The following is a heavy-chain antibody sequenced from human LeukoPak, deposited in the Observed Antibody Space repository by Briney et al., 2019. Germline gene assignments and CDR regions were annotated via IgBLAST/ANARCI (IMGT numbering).Heavy chain of an antibody. CDR1: GFTFSDYY. D-gene: IGHD3-10*01. CDR2: ISSSSSYT. J-gene: IGHJ4*02. V-gene: IGHV3-11*06. CDR3: ARDSRMSYYYGSGSYYTARYFDY. Sequence: GGSLRLSCAASGFTFSDYYMSWIRQAPGKGLEWVSYISSSSSYTNYADSVKGRFTISRDNAKNSLYLQMNSLGAEDTAVYYCARDSRMSYYYGSGSYYTARYFDYWGQGTLVTVSS.